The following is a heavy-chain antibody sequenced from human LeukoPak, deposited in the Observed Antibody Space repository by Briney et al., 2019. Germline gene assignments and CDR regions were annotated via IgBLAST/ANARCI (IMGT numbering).Heavy chain of an antibody. Sequence: SETLSLTCTVSGGSISSYYWSWIRQPPGKGLECIGYTYYSGSTNYNPSLKSRVTISVDTSKNQFSLKLSSVTAADTAVYYCARASSGYDFCYYYYMDVWGKGTTVTISS. V-gene: IGHV4-59*01. CDR2: TYYSGST. CDR1: GGSISSYY. J-gene: IGHJ6*03. D-gene: IGHD5-12*01. CDR3: ARASSGYDFCYYYYMDV.